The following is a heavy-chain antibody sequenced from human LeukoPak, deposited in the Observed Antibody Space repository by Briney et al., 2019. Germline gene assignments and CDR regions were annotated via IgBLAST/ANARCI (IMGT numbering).Heavy chain of an antibody. J-gene: IGHJ4*02. Sequence: GGSLRLSCAASGFSLSSYAMSWVRQAPGKGLEWVSATSSSDSGTYYADSVRGRFTISRDNAKNSLYLQMNSLRAEDTAVYYCARDLYDYVWGSYPPGYWGQGTLVTVSS. CDR3: ARDLYDYVWGSYPPGY. D-gene: IGHD3-16*02. CDR1: GFSLSSYA. CDR2: TSSSDSGT. V-gene: IGHV3-23*01.